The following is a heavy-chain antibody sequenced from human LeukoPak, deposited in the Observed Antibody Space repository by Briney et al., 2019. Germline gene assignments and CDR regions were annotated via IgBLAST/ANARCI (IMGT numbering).Heavy chain of an antibody. CDR3: ARGDPHADL. V-gene: IGHV3-48*03. CDR2: ITISGHTK. J-gene: IGHJ5*02. Sequence: GGSLRLSCAASGFDLHTYEMNWVRQAPGKGLEWIADITISGHTKNYADSVKGRFTISRDSARTSLYLQMNSLRVEDTGVYFCARGDPHADLWGQGTPVTVPS. CDR1: GFDLHTYE.